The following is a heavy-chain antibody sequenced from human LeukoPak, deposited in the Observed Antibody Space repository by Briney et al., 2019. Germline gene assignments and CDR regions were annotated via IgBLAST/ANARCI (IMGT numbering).Heavy chain of an antibody. D-gene: IGHD5-18*01. CDR3: ARDQPYPGYGYFDY. Sequence: GGSLRLSCAASGFTFSSYSMNWVRQAPGKGLEWVSSISSSSSYEYYADSVKGRFTISRDNAKNSLYLQMNSLRAEDTAVYYCARDQPYPGYGYFDYWGQGTLVTVSS. CDR2: ISSSSSYE. CDR1: GFTFSSYS. J-gene: IGHJ4*02. V-gene: IGHV3-21*01.